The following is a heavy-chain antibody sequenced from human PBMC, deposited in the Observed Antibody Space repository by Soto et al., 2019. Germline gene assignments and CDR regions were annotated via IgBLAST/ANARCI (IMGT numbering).Heavy chain of an antibody. CDR3: ARPLMVPKAKTAFDI. CDR2: VYYSGST. Sequence: SETLSLTCTVSGAPITRNSYYWGWIRQTPGKGLEWIGSVYYSGSTVYNPSLKSRVTMSVDTSKNQISLSLNSVTAADTAVYFCARPLMVPKAKTAFDIWGQGTMVTVSS. D-gene: IGHD2-8*01. V-gene: IGHV4-39*01. CDR1: GAPITRNSYY. J-gene: IGHJ3*02.